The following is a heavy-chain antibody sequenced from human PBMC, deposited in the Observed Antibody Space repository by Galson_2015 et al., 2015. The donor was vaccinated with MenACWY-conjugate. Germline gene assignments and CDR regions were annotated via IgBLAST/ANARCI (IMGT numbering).Heavy chain of an antibody. V-gene: IGHV5-51*01. CDR2: ISPGDSET. CDR3: ARHPPGGRGMDV. J-gene: IGHJ6*02. CDR1: GYSFTTYW. Sequence: SGAEVKKPGESLKISCKGSGYSFTTYWIGWVRQLPGKGLEWMGLISPGDSETRYSPAFQGQVTISADKSISTAYVQWDSLQASDTAMYYCARHPPGGRGMDVWGQGTTGTVSS. D-gene: IGHD1-26*01.